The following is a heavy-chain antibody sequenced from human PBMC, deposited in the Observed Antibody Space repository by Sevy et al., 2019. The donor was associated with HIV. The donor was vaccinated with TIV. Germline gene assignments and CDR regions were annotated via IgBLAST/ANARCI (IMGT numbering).Heavy chain of an antibody. CDR1: GFTFSSYW. CDR2: IKQDGSEK. J-gene: IGHJ3*02. Sequence: GESLKISCAASGFTFSSYWMSWVRQAPGKGLEWVANIKQDGSEKYYVDSVKGRFTISRDNAKNSLYLQMNSLRAEDTAVYYCAREGGNAFDIWGQGTMVTVSS. CDR3: AREGGNAFDI. V-gene: IGHV3-7*03.